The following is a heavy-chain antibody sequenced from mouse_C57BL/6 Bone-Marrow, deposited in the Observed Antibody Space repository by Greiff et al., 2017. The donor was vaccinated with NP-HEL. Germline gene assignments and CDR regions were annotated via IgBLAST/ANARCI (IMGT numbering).Heavy chain of an antibody. CDR2: IDPSDSYT. J-gene: IGHJ2*01. V-gene: IGHV1-50*01. CDR3: ARSEDYYGSRDY. Sequence: QVQLQQPGAELVKPGASVKLSCKASGYTFTSYWMQWVKQRPGQGLEWIGEIDPSDSYTNYNQKFKGKATLTVDTSSSTAYMQLSSLTSEDSAVYYCARSEDYYGSRDYWGQGTTLTVSS. D-gene: IGHD1-1*01. CDR1: GYTFTSYW.